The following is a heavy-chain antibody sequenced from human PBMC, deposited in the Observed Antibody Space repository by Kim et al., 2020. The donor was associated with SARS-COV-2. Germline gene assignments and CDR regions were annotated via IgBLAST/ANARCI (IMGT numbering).Heavy chain of an antibody. CDR1: GYSISSGYY. CDR2: IYHSGST. CDR3: TSKYYYDSSGYYYADW. Sequence: SETLSLTCTVSGYSISSGYYWGWIRQPPGKGLEWIGSIYHSGSTYYNPSLKSRVTISIDTSKNQFSLRLNSVTAADTALYYCTSKYYYDSSGYYYADWWGQRTLVTVSA. V-gene: IGHV4-38-2*02. J-gene: IGHJ4*02. D-gene: IGHD3-22*01.